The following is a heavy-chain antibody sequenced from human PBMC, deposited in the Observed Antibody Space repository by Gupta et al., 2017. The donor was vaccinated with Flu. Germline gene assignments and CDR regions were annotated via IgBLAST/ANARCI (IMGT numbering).Heavy chain of an antibody. Sequence: VRQAPGKGREWVANTKLDESEKYYVDSVKGRFTISRDNAKNSLYLQMNSLRAEDTAVYYCARGVYGELLFDYWGQGTPVTVSS. D-gene: IGHD1-26*01. V-gene: IGHV3-7*04. CDR2: TKLDESEK. J-gene: IGHJ4*02. CDR3: ARGVYGELLFDY.